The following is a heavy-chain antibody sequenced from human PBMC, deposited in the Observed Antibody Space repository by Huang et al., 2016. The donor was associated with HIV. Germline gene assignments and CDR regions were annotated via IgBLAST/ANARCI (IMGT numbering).Heavy chain of an antibody. V-gene: IGHV1-24*01. CDR3: ATGFDVFFDF. J-gene: IGHJ4*02. CDR1: EYTLTELS. CDR2: VDPEIGET. Sequence: QVQLVQSRAEVKKPGASVKVSCKVSEYTLTELSIHWVRQPPGKGLEWMGGVDPEIGETIHAQKFQGRVTMTEDTSTETAFMELSGLRPEDTAVYYCATGFDVFFDFWGQGTLVTVSS. D-gene: IGHD3-9*01.